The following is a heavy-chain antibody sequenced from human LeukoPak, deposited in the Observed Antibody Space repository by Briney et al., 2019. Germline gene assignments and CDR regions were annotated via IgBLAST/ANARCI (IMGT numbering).Heavy chain of an antibody. CDR2: INWNGGST. D-gene: IGHD3-10*01. CDR3: ARGFLADLSMVWVDY. Sequence: GGSLRLSCAASGFSFDDYGMSWVRQAPGQGLECVSGINWNGGSTGYADSVKGRFTISRDNAKNSLYLQMSSLRAEDTALYYCARGFLADLSMVWVDYWGQGTLVTVSS. J-gene: IGHJ4*02. CDR1: GFSFDDYG. V-gene: IGHV3-20*04.